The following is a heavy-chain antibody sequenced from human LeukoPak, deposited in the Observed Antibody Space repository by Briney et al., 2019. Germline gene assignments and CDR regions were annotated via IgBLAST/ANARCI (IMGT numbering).Heavy chain of an antibody. CDR3: TTDADYGDYVGGDY. CDR1: GFTFNTYA. D-gene: IGHD4-17*01. CDR2: IKSKTDGGTT. Sequence: GGSLRLSCAASGFTFNTYAMHWVRQAPGKGLEWVGRIKSKTDGGTTDYAAPVKGRFTISRDDSKNTLYLQMNSLKTEDTAVYYCTTDADYGDYVGGDYWGQGTLVTVSS. V-gene: IGHV3-15*01. J-gene: IGHJ4*02.